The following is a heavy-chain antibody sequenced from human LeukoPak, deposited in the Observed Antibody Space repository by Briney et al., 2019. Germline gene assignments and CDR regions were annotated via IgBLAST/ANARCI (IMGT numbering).Heavy chain of an antibody. V-gene: IGHV4-34*01. Sequence: SETLSLTCAVYGGSFSGYYWSWIRQPPGKGLEWIGEINHSGSTNYNPSLKGRVTISVDTSKNQFSLKLSSVTAADTAVYYCARLVYGSGSPIDYWGQGTLVTVSS. D-gene: IGHD3-10*01. CDR3: ARLVYGSGSPIDY. J-gene: IGHJ4*02. CDR1: GGSFSGYY. CDR2: INHSGST.